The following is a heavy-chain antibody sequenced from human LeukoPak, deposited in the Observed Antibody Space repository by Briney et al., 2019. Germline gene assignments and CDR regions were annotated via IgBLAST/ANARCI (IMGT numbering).Heavy chain of an antibody. V-gene: IGHV3-53*01. D-gene: IGHD1-26*01. J-gene: IGHJ4*02. CDR2: IYSCGST. CDR3: APGSYSVVDF. CDR1: GFTVSSNY. Sequence: GGSLRLSCAASGFTVSSNYMSWVRQAPGKGLEWVSVIYSCGSTYYADSVKGRSTISRDNSKNTLYLQMNSLRAEDTAVYYCAPGSYSVVDFWGQGSLVTVSS.